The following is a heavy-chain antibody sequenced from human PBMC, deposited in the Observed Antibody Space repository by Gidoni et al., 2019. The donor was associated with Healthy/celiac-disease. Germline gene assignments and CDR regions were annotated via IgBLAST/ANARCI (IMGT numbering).Heavy chain of an antibody. CDR3: ARGTYYYDSSGFSYGY. CDR1: GFTFSSYG. D-gene: IGHD3-22*01. V-gene: IGHV3-33*01. CDR2: IWYDGSNK. Sequence: QVQLVESGGGVVQPGRSLRLSCAASGFTFSSYGMHWVRQAPGKGLAWVAVIWYDGSNKYYADSVKGRFTISRDNSKNTLYLQMNSLRAEDTAVYYCARGTYYYDSSGFSYGYWGQGTLVTVSS. J-gene: IGHJ4*02.